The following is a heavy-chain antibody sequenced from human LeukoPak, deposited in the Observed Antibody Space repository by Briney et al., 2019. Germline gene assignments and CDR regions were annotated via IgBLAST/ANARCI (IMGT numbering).Heavy chain of an antibody. D-gene: IGHD6-19*01. V-gene: IGHV4-39*01. CDR2: IYYSGST. J-gene: IGHJ4*02. Sequence: PSETLSLTCTVSGGSISSSSYYWGWIRQPPGKGLEWIGGIYYSGSTYYNPSLKSRVTISVDTSKNQFSLKLSSVTAADTAVYYCARLRGYSSGWYGVFYWGQGTLVTVSS. CDR3: ARLRGYSSGWYGVFY. CDR1: GGSISSSSYY.